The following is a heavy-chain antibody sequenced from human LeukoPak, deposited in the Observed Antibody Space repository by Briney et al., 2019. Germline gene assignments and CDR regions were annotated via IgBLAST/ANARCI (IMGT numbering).Heavy chain of an antibody. CDR1: GFTFSSYS. Sequence: GGSLRLSCAASGFTFSSYSMNWVRQAPGKGLEWVSSISSSSSYIYYADSVKGRFTISRDNAKNSLYLQMNSLRAEDMALYYCTRRIAVAGASYYYYMDVWGKGTTVTVSS. V-gene: IGHV3-21*04. J-gene: IGHJ6*03. D-gene: IGHD6-19*01. CDR2: ISSSSSYI. CDR3: TRRIAVAGASYYYYMDV.